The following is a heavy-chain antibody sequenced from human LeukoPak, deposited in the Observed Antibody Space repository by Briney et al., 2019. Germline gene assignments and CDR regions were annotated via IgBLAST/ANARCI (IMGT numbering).Heavy chain of an antibody. CDR2: ISSSSSTI. CDR3: ARRKNYDF. D-gene: IGHD3-3*01. Sequence: GGSLRLSCVASGFTFSSYSMNWVRQAPGKGLEWVSYISSSSSTIYYADSVKGRFTISRDNAKNSLYLQMNRLRAEDTAVYYCARRKNYDFWGQGTLVTVSS. V-gene: IGHV3-48*01. J-gene: IGHJ4*02. CDR1: GFTFSSYS.